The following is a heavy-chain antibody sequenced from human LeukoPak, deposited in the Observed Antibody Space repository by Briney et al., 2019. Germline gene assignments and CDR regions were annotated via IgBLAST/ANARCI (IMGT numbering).Heavy chain of an antibody. CDR2: VKQDGSEK. Sequence: GGSLRLSCAASGFTFSSYWMSWVRQAPGKGLEWVANVKQDGSEKYYVDSVKGRFTISRDNAKNSLYLQMNSLRAEDTAMYYCAREGGSGSYPDYWGQGTLVTVSS. CDR3: AREGGSGSYPDY. CDR1: GFTFSSYW. D-gene: IGHD3-10*01. V-gene: IGHV3-7*01. J-gene: IGHJ4*02.